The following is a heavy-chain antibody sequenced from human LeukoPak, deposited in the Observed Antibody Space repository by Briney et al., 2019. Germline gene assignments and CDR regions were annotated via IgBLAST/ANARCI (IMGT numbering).Heavy chain of an antibody. V-gene: IGHV7-4-1*02. D-gene: IGHD3/OR15-3a*01. Sequence: ASVKVSCKASGYTFTSYAMNWVRQAPGQGLEWMGWINTNTGNPTYAQGFTGRFVFSLDTSVSTAYLQISSLKAEDTAVYYCAREALGYRDWFPLDYYGMDVWGQGTTVTVSS. CDR3: AREALGYRDWFPLDYYGMDV. CDR2: INTNTGNP. J-gene: IGHJ6*02. CDR1: GYTFTSYA.